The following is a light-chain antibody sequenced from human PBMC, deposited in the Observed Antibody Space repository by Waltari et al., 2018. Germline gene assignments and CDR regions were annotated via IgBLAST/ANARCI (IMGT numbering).Light chain of an antibody. Sequence: EIVLTQSPATLSVSPGERATLSCRASQSISYNLACSQQKPGQDPRLLIYGASTRSTCRPARFSGSGSRTDFTLIISSLQSEDFAFYYGQHDNNRPLTFGGGTKVEI. CDR2: GAS. CDR3: QHDNNRPLT. J-gene: IGKJ4*01. V-gene: IGKV3-15*01. CDR1: QSISYN.